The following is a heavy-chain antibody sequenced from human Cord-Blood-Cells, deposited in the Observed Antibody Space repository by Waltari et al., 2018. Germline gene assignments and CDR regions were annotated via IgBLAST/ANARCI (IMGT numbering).Heavy chain of an antibody. CDR3: AGTRDCSGGSCYTFQVDY. CDR2: IYYSGNT. Sequence: QLQLQESGPGLVQPSETLSLTCTVSGGSISSSSYYWGWIRQPPGTGRKWIGSIYYSGNTYYNPSLKSRVTISVDTSKNQFSLKLSSVTAADTAVYYCAGTRDCSGGSCYTFQVDYWGQGTLVTVSS. J-gene: IGHJ4*02. D-gene: IGHD2-15*01. V-gene: IGHV4-39*01. CDR1: GGSISSSSYY.